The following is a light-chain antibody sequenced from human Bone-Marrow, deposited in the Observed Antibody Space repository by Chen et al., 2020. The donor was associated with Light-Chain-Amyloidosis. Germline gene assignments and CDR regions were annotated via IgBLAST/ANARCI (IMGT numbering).Light chain of an antibody. Sequence: SSELTQDPAVSVALGQTFMIICQGDSLRSYYASWYQQKPGQAPVLVIYGKNNRPSGIPDRFSGSSSGNTASLTITGAQAEDEADYYCNSRDSSGNHWVFGGGTKLTVL. CDR2: GKN. CDR3: NSRDSSGNHWV. CDR1: SLRSYY. J-gene: IGLJ3*02. V-gene: IGLV3-19*01.